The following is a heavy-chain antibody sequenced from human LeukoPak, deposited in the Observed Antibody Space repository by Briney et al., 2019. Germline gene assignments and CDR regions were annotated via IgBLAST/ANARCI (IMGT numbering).Heavy chain of an antibody. CDR1: GFTFSSYG. J-gene: IGHJ3*02. D-gene: IGHD3-9*01. V-gene: IGHV3-30*02. CDR3: AKEYDTAAGAFDI. CDR2: IRYDGSNK. Sequence: GGSLRLSCAASGFTFSSYGMHWVRQAPGKGLEWVAFIRYDGSNKYYADSVKGRFTISRDNSKNTLYLQMNSLRAEDTAVYYCAKEYDTAAGAFDIWGQGTMVTVSS.